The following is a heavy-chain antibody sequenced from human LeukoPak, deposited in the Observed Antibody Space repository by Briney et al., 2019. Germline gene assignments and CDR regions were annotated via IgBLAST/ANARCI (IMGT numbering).Heavy chain of an antibody. CDR1: GFTVSSNY. V-gene: IGHV3-30-3*01. J-gene: IGHJ4*02. CDR3: ARAGQLVGDYYFDY. D-gene: IGHD6-6*01. CDR2: ISYDGSNK. Sequence: TGGSLRLSCAASGFTVSSNYMSWVRQAPGKGLEWVAVISYDGSNKYYADSVKGRFTISRDNSKNTLYLQMNSLRAEDTVVYYCARAGQLVGDYYFDYWGQGTLVTVSS.